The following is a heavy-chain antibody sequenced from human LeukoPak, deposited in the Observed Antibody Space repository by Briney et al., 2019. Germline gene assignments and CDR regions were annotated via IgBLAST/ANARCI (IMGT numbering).Heavy chain of an antibody. CDR2: INPNSGGT. V-gene: IGHV1-2*04. Sequence: ASVKVSCKASGYTFTGYYMHWVRQAPGQGLEWMGWINPNSGGTNYAQKFQGWVTMTRDTSISTAYMELSRLRSDDTAVYYCAREKGRYYDILTGSDYFDYWGQGTLVTVSS. D-gene: IGHD3-9*01. CDR3: AREKGRYYDILTGSDYFDY. CDR1: GYTFTGYY. J-gene: IGHJ4*02.